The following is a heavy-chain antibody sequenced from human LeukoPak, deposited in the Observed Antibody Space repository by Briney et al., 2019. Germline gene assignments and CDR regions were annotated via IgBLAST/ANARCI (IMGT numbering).Heavy chain of an antibody. CDR3: ARAGWYRFDY. D-gene: IGHD6-19*01. J-gene: IGHJ4*02. Sequence: PGGSLRLSCAASGFTLSNYWMHWVRHAPGKGLGWVARMNSDGTTTNYADSKKGRFTISRDNAENTLFLQMNSLGAADTAVYYCARAGWYRFDYWGQGTLVTVSS. V-gene: IGHV3-74*01. CDR2: MNSDGTTT. CDR1: GFTLSNYW.